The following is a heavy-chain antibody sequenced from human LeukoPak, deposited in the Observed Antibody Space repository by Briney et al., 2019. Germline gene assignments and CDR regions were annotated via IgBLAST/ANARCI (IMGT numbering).Heavy chain of an antibody. CDR2: IYPRDGST. V-gene: IGHV1-46*01. Sequence: ASVKVSCKASGYTFTNNYLHWVRQAPGQGLEWMGMIYPRDGSTSYAQNFQGRVTVTRDTSTTTVHMELRGLRSEDTAVYYCARDQEGFDYWGQGTVVTVST. CDR1: GYTFTNNY. J-gene: IGHJ4*02. CDR3: ARDQEGFDY.